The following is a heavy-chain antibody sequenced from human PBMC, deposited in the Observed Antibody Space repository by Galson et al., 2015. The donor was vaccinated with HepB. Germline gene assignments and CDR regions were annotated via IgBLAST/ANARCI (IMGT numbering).Heavy chain of an antibody. V-gene: IGHV1-18*01. CDR3: ARSQTPRDYYDSSGYCDY. Sequence: SVKVSCKASGYTFTSYGISWVRQAPGQGLEWMGWISAYNGNTNYAQKLQGRVTMTTDTSTSTAYMELRSLRSDDTAVYYCARSQTPRDYYDSSGYCDYWGQGTLVTVSS. CDR1: GYTFTSYG. CDR2: ISAYNGNT. D-gene: IGHD3-22*01. J-gene: IGHJ4*02.